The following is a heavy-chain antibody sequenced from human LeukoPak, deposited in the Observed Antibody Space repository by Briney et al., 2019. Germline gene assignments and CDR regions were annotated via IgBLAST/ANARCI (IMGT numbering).Heavy chain of an antibody. CDR1: GYTFTGYY. J-gene: IGHJ6*02. Sequence: ASVKVSCKASGYTFTGYYMHWVRQAPGQGLEWMGWINPNSGGTNYAQKFQGRVTMTRDTSISTAYMELSRLRSDDTAVYYCARDLLGSDIVVVPAANGMDVWGQGTTVTVYS. CDR2: INPNSGGT. CDR3: ARDLLGSDIVVVPAANGMDV. D-gene: IGHD2-2*01. V-gene: IGHV1-2*02.